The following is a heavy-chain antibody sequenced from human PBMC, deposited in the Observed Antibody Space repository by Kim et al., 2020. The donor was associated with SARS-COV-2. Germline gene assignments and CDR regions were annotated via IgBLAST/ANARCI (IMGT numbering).Heavy chain of an antibody. CDR3: ARVRSGWPDN. Sequence: DTRYTQRFQGRVTVTRDTSISTAYMELSSLRSDDTAVYYCARVRSGWPDNWGQGTLLTVSS. D-gene: IGHD6-19*01. CDR2: DT. J-gene: IGHJ4*02. V-gene: IGHV1-2*02.